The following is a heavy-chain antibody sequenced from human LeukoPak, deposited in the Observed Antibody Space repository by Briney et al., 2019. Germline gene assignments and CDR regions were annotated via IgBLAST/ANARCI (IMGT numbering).Heavy chain of an antibody. CDR2: VNPSTGNT. Sequence: ASVKVSCKASGYNFNNFDINWVRQATGQGLEWMGWVNPSTGNTGYAQQFEGRVTITRDTSISTAYMELSSLRSEDTAVYYCATVRVDYYGSGSYFDYWGQGTLVTVSS. D-gene: IGHD3-10*01. CDR1: GYNFNNFD. CDR3: ATVRVDYYGSGSYFDY. J-gene: IGHJ4*02. V-gene: IGHV1-8*03.